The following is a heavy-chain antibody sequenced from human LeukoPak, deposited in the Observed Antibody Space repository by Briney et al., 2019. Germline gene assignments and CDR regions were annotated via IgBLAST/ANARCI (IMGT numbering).Heavy chain of an antibody. CDR2: IYYSGST. J-gene: IGHJ4*02. CDR3: ARQETATYYDFWSGYLGYFDY. D-gene: IGHD3-3*01. CDR1: GGSISSSSYY. V-gene: IGHV4-39*01. Sequence: SETLSLTCTVSGGSISSSSYYWRWVRQPPGKGLAWIGRIYYSGSTYYNPSLKRQVTISVDTSKNLFSLKLSSVTAADTGVYYCARQETATYYDFWSGYLGYFDYWGQGTLVTVSS.